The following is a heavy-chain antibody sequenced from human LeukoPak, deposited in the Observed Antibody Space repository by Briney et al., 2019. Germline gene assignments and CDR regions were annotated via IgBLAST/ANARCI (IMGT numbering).Heavy chain of an antibody. Sequence: GGSLRLSCAASGFTVSSNYMSWVRQAPGKGLEYVSAISSNGGSTYYANSVKGRFTISRDNAKNSVYLQMNSLSAEDTALYYCARDKIDGDSFFAYWGQGTLVTVSS. CDR2: ISSNGGST. V-gene: IGHV3-64*01. CDR3: ARDKIDGDSFFAY. D-gene: IGHD4-17*01. CDR1: GFTVSSNY. J-gene: IGHJ4*02.